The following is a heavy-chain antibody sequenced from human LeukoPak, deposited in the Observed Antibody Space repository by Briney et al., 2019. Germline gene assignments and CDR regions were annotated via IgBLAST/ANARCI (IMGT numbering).Heavy chain of an antibody. J-gene: IGHJ5*02. CDR1: GGSISSGSYY. Sequence: PSETLSLTCTVSGGSISSGSYYWSWIRQPAGKGLEWIGRIYTSGSTNYNPSLKSRVTMSVDTSKNQFSLKLSSVTAADTAVYYCARGVSVVVPAAMVAHNWFDPWGQGTLVTVSS. V-gene: IGHV4-61*02. CDR2: IYTSGST. D-gene: IGHD2-2*01. CDR3: ARGVSVVVPAAMVAHNWFDP.